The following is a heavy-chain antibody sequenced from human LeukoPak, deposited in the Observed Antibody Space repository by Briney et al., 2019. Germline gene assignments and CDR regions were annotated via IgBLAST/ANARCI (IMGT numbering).Heavy chain of an antibody. CDR2: IYYSGST. J-gene: IGHJ2*01. Sequence: SETLSLTCTVSGGSISSYDLSWIRQSPGKGLEWIGYIYYSGSTNYNPSLKSRVTISVDTSKNQFSLNLSSVTAADTAVYYCARRPPLYCGGDCYSGYFDLWGRGTLVTVSS. D-gene: IGHD2-21*02. CDR3: ARRPPLYCGGDCYSGYFDL. V-gene: IGHV4-59*08. CDR1: GGSISSYD.